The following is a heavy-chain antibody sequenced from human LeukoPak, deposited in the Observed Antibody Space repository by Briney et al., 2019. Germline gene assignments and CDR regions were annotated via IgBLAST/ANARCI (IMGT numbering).Heavy chain of an antibody. CDR2: IYHSGTT. V-gene: IGHV4-30-2*01. CDR3: ASGNTGYDRDAFDI. CDR1: GGSISSGGYS. Sequence: SETLTLTCTVSGGSISSGGYSWSWVRQPPGEGLEWVGYIYHSGTTYYNPSLQSRVTISLDRSKNQFSLKLSSMTAADTAVYYCASGNTGYDRDAFDIWGQGTMVTVSS. J-gene: IGHJ3*02. D-gene: IGHD5-12*01.